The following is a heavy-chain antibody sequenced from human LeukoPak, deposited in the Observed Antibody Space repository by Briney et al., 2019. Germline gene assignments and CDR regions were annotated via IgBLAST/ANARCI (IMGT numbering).Heavy chain of an antibody. Sequence: SETLSLTCAVYGGSFSGYYWSWIRQPPGKGLEWIGEINHSGSTNYNPSLKSRVTISVDTSKNQFSLKLSSVTAADTAVYYCARGVGYSYGFLDCWGQGTLVTVSS. V-gene: IGHV4-34*01. CDR3: ARGVGYSYGFLDC. D-gene: IGHD5-18*01. J-gene: IGHJ4*02. CDR1: GGSFSGYY. CDR2: INHSGST.